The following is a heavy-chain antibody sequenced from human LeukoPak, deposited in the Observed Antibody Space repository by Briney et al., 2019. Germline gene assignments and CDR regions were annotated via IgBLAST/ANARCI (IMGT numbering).Heavy chain of an antibody. CDR2: IYYSGTT. J-gene: IGHJ6*03. D-gene: IGHD3-10*01. Sequence: SETLSLTCTLSGGSISSSHYYWGWIRQTPGKGLEWIGTIYYSGTTYYNPSLESRATISVDTSKNQFSLTLRSVTAADTAVYYCARQISDYYYYYIDVWGKGTTVTVSS. V-gene: IGHV4-39*01. CDR3: ARQISDYYYYYIDV. CDR1: GGSISSSHYY.